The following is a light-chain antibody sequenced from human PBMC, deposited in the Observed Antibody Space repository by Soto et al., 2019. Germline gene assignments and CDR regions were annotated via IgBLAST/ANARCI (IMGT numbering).Light chain of an antibody. CDR2: DVI. Sequence: QSALTQPASVSGSPGQSITISCTGTSSDVDGYNYVSWYQQHPGKAPKLMIYDVINRPSGVSNRFSGSKSGNTASLTISGLQAEDEADYYCSSYTSSSTRVFGGGTKVTVL. CDR1: SSDVDGYNY. V-gene: IGLV2-14*01. J-gene: IGLJ2*01. CDR3: SSYTSSSTRV.